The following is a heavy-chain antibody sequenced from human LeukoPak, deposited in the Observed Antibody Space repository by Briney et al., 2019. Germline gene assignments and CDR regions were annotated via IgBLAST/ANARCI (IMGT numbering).Heavy chain of an antibody. J-gene: IGHJ6*02. D-gene: IGHD1-26*01. V-gene: IGHV1-18*01. CDR2: ISAYNGNT. CDR3: ARQELYYYGMDV. Sequence: ASVNVSCKASGGTFSSYATSWVRQAPGQGLEWMGWISAYNGNTNYAQKLQGRVTMTTDTSTSTAYMELRSLRSDDTAVYYCARQELYYYGMDVWGQGTTVAVSS. CDR1: GGTFSSYA.